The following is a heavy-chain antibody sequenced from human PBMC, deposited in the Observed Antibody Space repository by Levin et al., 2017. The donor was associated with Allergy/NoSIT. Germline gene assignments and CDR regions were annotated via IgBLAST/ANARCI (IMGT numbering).Heavy chain of an antibody. D-gene: IGHD6-6*01. V-gene: IGHV1-2*02. CDR2: INPNSGGT. J-gene: IGHJ6*02. CDR1: GYTFTGYY. Sequence: GESLKISCKASGYTFTGYYMHWVRQAPGQGLEWMGWINPNSGGTNYAQKFQGRVTMTRDTSISTAYMELSRLRSDDTAVYYCARDPPYSSSSHYYYYGMDVWGQGTTVTVSS. CDR3: ARDPPYSSSSHYYYYGMDV.